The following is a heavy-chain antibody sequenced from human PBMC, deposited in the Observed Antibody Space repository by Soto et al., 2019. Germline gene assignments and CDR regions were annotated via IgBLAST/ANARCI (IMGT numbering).Heavy chain of an antibody. CDR3: AREPYAFERPLDX. D-gene: IGHD3-16*01. V-gene: IGHV3-48*03. CDR2: INTIGSAI. Sequence: GCVGLSCAASGFTFRGFEMNGVRQAPGKGLEWIEYINTIGSAIYYADSVKVRFTISRDNAKNSLSLQMNSLRADDTAVYYCAREPYAFERPLDXWGQGTRVTVSX. CDR1: GFTFRGFE. J-gene: IGHJ4*02.